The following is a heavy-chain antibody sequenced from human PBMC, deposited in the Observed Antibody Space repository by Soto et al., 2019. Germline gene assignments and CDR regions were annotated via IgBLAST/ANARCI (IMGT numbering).Heavy chain of an antibody. CDR3: ASITHNDYGLF. D-gene: IGHD4-17*01. Sequence: EVQLVESGGGLVQPGGSLRLSCAASGFTFSRYSMNWVRQAPGKGLEWVSYISSSVSSIHYADSVKGRFTISRDNAKNTLYQQMNSLRDEHTAVYYCASITHNDYGLFWGQGILLTVSS. J-gene: IGHJ4*02. V-gene: IGHV3-48*02. CDR2: ISSSVSSI. CDR1: GFTFSRYS.